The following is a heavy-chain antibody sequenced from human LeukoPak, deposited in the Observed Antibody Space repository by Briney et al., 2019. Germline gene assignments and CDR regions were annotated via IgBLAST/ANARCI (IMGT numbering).Heavy chain of an antibody. CDR2: IYTSGGT. CDR1: GGSINSGSQY. D-gene: IGHD4-17*01. J-gene: IGHJ4*02. V-gene: IGHV4-61*02. CDR3: ARVGSDYLSFDY. Sequence: SETLSLTCTVSGGSINSGSQYWSWIRQPAGKGLEWIGRIYTSGGTNYNPSLKSRVTISVDTSKNQFSLKLSSVTAADTAVYYCARVGSDYLSFDYWGQGTLVTVSS.